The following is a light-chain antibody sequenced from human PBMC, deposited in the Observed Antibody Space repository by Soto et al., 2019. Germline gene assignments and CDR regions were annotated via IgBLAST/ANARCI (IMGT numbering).Light chain of an antibody. CDR2: GAS. Sequence: EIVMTQSPATLSVSPGERATLSCRASQSVSSNLAWYQQKPGQAPTLLIYGASARATGIPASFSGSGSGTEFTLTISSLQSEDFAGYYCQHYNNWPFTFGQGTKLEI. CDR3: QHYNNWPFT. J-gene: IGKJ2*01. CDR1: QSVSSN. V-gene: IGKV3-15*01.